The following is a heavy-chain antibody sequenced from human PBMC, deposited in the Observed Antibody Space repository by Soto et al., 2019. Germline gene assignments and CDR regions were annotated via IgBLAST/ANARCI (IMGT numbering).Heavy chain of an antibody. V-gene: IGHV3-11*01. CDR3: ARDPAYCGGDCLGAFDL. D-gene: IGHD2-21*02. J-gene: IGHJ3*01. CDR1: GFTFSYYH. CDR2: MSGSGSTI. Sequence: PGGSRRLSWVVSGFTFSYYHMSWVRQAPGSGPEWITAMSGSGSTIFYAEAVKGRFSISRDNAKNSLYLQMNSLRDEDTALYFCARDPAYCGGDCLGAFDLWGPGTMVTVSS.